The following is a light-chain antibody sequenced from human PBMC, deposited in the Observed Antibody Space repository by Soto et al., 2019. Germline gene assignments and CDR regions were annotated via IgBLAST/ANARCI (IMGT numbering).Light chain of an antibody. V-gene: IGKV1-5*03. CDR1: QSFSTY. CDR3: QQYNSYWT. CDR2: KAS. Sequence: DIQMTQSPSSLSASVGDRVTITCRASQSFSTYLAWYQQKPGKAPKLLIYKASSLESGVPSRFSGSGSGTEFTLTISSLQPDDFATYYCQQYNSYWTFGQGTKVYIK. J-gene: IGKJ1*01.